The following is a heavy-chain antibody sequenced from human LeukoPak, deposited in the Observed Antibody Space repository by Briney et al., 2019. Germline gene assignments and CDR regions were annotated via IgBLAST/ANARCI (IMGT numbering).Heavy chain of an antibody. D-gene: IGHD6-13*01. J-gene: IGHJ6*03. CDR3: AKDSKQLVFRYYYLDG. CDR1: RDPLRIYG. V-gene: IGHV3-23*01. CDR2: LSCRGGST. Sequence: PGGCLRLSRAASRDPLRIYGTSGVPRAPGRGWECVSDLSCRGGSTYYTDAVRGRYTISRDNSQNTLYLQKHSLRAEDTGAYYFAKDSKQLVFRYYYLDGWGKGTTVSDCS.